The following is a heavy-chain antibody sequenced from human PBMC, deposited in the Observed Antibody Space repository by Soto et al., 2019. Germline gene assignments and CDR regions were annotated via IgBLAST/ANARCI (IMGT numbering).Heavy chain of an antibody. V-gene: IGHV3-30*03. CDR3: ALSRRSSLLEVAGPGLAY. J-gene: IGHJ4*02. Sequence: PGGPLRLSCAASGFNFGVFGMHCVRQAPGKGLEGLSVLSCAGSEEYYADSVRGRFTISRDNSKDTLFLRMDSLRVDDTGVYYCALSRRSSLLEVAGPGLAYLGQGTLVTGSS. CDR1: GFNFGVFG. CDR2: LSCAGSEE. D-gene: IGHD6-19*01.